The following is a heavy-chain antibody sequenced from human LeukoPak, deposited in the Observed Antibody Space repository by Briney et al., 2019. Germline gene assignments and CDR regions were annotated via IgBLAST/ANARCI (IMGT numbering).Heavy chain of an antibody. CDR1: GYTFTSYD. CDR3: ARGFNWFDP. J-gene: IGHJ5*02. V-gene: IGHV1-8*03. Sequence: ASVKVSCKASGYTFTSYDINWVRQASGQGLEWMGWMDPNTGNTGYAQKFQGRVTITRDTSISTAYMELSSLRSEDTAVYYCARGFNWFDPWGQGTLVTVSS. CDR2: MDPNTGNT.